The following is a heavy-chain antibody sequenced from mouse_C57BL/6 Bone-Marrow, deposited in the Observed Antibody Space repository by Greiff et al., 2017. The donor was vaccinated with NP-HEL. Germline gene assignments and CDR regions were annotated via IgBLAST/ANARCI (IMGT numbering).Heavy chain of an antibody. V-gene: IGHV8-8*01. CDR3: ARIRGLLLRYLAWFAY. CDR2: IWWDADQ. Sequence: QVTLKESGPGILQPSQTLSLTCSFSGFSLSTFGMGVGWIRQPSGQGLAWLAHIWWDADQYYNPALQSRLPISKVTSKNQVFLKSANVDTADTATYYCARIRGLLLRYLAWFAYWGQGTLVTVSA. CDR1: GFSLSTFGMG. D-gene: IGHD1-1*01. J-gene: IGHJ3*01.